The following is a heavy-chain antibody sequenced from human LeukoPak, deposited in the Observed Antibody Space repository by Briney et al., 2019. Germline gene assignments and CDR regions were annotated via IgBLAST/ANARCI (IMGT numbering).Heavy chain of an antibody. D-gene: IGHD3-22*01. V-gene: IGHV3-23*01. Sequence: QTGGSLRLSCAASGFTFSSYAMSWVRQAPGKGLEWVSAISGSGGSTYYADSVKGRFTISRDNSKNTLYLQMNSLRAEDTAVYYCAKRPSYYDSSGYSLWGQGTLVTVSS. CDR2: ISGSGGST. CDR1: GFTFSSYA. CDR3: AKRPSYYDSSGYSL. J-gene: IGHJ4*02.